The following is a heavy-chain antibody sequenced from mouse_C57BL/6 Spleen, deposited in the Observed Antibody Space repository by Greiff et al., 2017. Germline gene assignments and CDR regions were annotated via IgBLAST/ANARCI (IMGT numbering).Heavy chain of an antibody. D-gene: IGHD2-5*01. V-gene: IGHV1-63*01. CDR1: GYTFTNYW. CDR2: IYPGGGYT. Sequence: QVQLQQSGAELVRPGTSVKMSCKASGYTFTNYWIGWAKQRPGHGLEWIGDIYPGGGYTNYNEKFKGQATLTADKSSSTAYMQFSSLTSEDSAIYYCARRYSNYDAMDYWGQGPSVTVSS. CDR3: ARRYSNYDAMDY. J-gene: IGHJ4*01.